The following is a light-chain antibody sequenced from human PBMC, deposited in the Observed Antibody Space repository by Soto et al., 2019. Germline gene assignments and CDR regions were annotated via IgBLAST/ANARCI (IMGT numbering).Light chain of an antibody. CDR3: SSYTSSSTVV. CDR2: DVS. CDR1: SSDVGGYNY. J-gene: IGLJ2*01. Sequence: QSALTQPASVSGSPGQLITISCTGTSSDVGGYNYVSWYQQHPGKAPKLMIYDVSNRPSGVSNRFSGSKSGNTASLTISGFQAEDEADYYCSSYTSSSTVVFGGGTKLTVL. V-gene: IGLV2-14*01.